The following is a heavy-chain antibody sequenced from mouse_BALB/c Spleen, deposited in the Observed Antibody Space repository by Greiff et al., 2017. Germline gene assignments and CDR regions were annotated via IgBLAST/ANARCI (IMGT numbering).Heavy chain of an antibody. V-gene: IGHV5-6-3*01. D-gene: IGHD3-1*01. CDR3: ARSGWYFDG. CDR1: GFTFSSYG. CDR2: INSNGGST. J-gene: IGHJ1*01. Sequence: EVMLVESGGGLVQPGGSLKLSCAASGFTFSSYGMSWVRQTPDKRLELVATINSNGGSTYYPDSVKGRFTISRDNAKNTLYLQMSSLKSEDTAMYYCARSGWYFDGWGAGTTVTVSS.